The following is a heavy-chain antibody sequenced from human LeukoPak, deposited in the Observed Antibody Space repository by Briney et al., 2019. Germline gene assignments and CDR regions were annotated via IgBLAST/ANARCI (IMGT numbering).Heavy chain of an antibody. CDR2: ISYDGSNK. Sequence: SGESLRLSCAASGFTFSSYGMHWVRQAPGKGLEWVAVISYDGSNKYYADSVKGRFTISRDNSKNTLYLQMNSLRAEDTAVYYCAKDLTDYDILTGHYWGQGTLVTVSS. CDR3: AKDLTDYDILTGHY. V-gene: IGHV3-30*18. D-gene: IGHD3-9*01. J-gene: IGHJ4*02. CDR1: GFTFSSYG.